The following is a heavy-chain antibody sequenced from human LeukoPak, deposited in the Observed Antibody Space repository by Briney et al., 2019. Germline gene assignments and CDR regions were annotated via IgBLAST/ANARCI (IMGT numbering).Heavy chain of an antibody. CDR3: ARRVRGHYYFDY. Sequence: SETLSLTCAVYGGSFSGYYWSWIRQPPGKGLEWIGEINHSRSTKYKSSLKSRVTISVDTSKNQFSLKLSTVTAADTAVYYCARRVRGHYYFDYWGQGTLVTVSS. D-gene: IGHD3-10*01. V-gene: IGHV4-34*01. CDR1: GGSFSGYY. J-gene: IGHJ4*02. CDR2: INHSRST.